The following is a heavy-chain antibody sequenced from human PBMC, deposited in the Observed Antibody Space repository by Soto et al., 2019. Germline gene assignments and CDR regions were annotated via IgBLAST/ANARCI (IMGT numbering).Heavy chain of an antibody. V-gene: IGHV1-69*06. Sequence: QVQLVQSGAEVKKPGSSVKVSCKTSGGTFSTYSIVWVRQAPGEGLEWMGGIIPIFGTANYAKKFQDRVTITADKSTNTALMELSSLKSEDTAMYYCASSSGNTYGVGTNYYFDYWGQVTLVTVSS. CDR3: ASSSGNTYGVGTNYYFDY. J-gene: IGHJ4*02. CDR1: GGTFSTYS. D-gene: IGHD5-18*01. CDR2: IIPIFGTA.